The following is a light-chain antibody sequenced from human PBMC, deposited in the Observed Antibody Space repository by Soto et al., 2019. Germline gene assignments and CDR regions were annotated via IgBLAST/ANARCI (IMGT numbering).Light chain of an antibody. CDR1: SSNIGRDT. J-gene: IGLJ3*02. Sequence: QSVLTQPPSASATPGQRVTISCSGGSSNIGRDTVTWHKQLPGTAPKLLIYSNNQRPSGVPDRFSGSKSGTSASLAVSGLQSEDEADYYCAAWDGSMNGWVFGGGTKLTVL. CDR2: SNN. V-gene: IGLV1-44*01. CDR3: AAWDGSMNGWV.